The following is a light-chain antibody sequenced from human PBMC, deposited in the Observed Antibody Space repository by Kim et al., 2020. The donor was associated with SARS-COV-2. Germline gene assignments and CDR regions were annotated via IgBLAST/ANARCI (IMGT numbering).Light chain of an antibody. J-gene: IGLJ2*01. V-gene: IGLV1-51*01. Sequence: GQRVTISCSGSSSNMGNNYVSWYQQLPGAAPKLLIYDNNKRPSGIPDRFSGSKSGTSATLGITGLQTGDEADYYCGTWDTSLSAVVFGGGTKVTVL. CDR3: GTWDTSLSAVV. CDR1: SSNMGNNY. CDR2: DNN.